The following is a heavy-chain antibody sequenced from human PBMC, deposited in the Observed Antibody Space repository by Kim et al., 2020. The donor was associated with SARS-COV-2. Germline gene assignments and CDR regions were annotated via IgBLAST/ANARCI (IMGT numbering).Heavy chain of an antibody. D-gene: IGHD3-3*01. V-gene: IGHV3-72*01. J-gene: IGHJ2*01. Sequence: YTTPYSTAVRGRFTMSRDDSKSSLYLQMNSLKTEDTAVYYCARGFHSFDLWGRGTLVTVSS. CDR2: YTT. CDR3: ARGFHSFDL.